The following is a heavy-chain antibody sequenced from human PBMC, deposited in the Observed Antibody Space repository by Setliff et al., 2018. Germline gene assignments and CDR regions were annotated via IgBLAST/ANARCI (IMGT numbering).Heavy chain of an antibody. Sequence: NPSETLSLTCTVSGGSISSGGYYWSWIRQPPGKGLEWIGEIYHDGNDKYTPSVHYSPSLKSRVTISIDKSNNQFSLKLTSMTAADTAVYYCAKGGGRYHSDSWGQGILVTVSS. CDR2: IYHDGND. V-gene: IGHV4-39*07. CDR3: AKGGGRYHSDS. CDR1: GGSISSGGYY. J-gene: IGHJ4*02. D-gene: IGHD1-1*01.